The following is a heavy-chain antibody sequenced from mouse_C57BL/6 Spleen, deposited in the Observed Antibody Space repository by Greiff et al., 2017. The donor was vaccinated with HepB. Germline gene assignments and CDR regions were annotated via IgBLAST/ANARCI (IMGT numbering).Heavy chain of an antibody. D-gene: IGHD4-1*01. CDR1: GFTFSDYY. J-gene: IGHJ4*01. V-gene: IGHV5-16*01. Sequence: EVKLVESEGGLVQPGSSMKLSCTASGFTFSDYYMAWVRQVPEKGLEWVANINYDGSSTYYLDSLKSRFIISRDNAKNILYLQMSSLKSEDTATYYCAREATGIGDYYAMDYWGQGTSVTVSS. CDR2: INYDGSST. CDR3: AREATGIGDYYAMDY.